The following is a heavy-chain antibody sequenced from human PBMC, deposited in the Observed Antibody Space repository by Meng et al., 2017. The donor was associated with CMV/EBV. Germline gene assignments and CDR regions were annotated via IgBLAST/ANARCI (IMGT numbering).Heavy chain of an antibody. CDR1: GFSLKTYGVR. J-gene: IGHJ5*02. D-gene: IGHD3-3*01. Sequence: GFSLKTYGVRVVWLRQSPGKALEWLALVAWDDDKRYTPSLSGRLTITEDTSKSQVVLTMTDMDPVDTGTYYCAHRRYGGTNYDFFDPWGQGLLVTVSS. V-gene: IGHV2-5*02. CDR2: VAWDDDK. CDR3: AHRRYGGTNYDFFDP.